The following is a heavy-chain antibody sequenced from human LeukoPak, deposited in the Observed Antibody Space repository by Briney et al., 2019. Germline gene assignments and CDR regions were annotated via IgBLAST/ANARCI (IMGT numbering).Heavy chain of an antibody. CDR3: TSIFRDY. D-gene: IGHD3-9*01. CDR2: IKTKTDGGTT. V-gene: IGHV3-15*01. J-gene: IGHJ4*02. Sequence: PGGSLRLSCAASGFTFSDAWMTWVRQAPGKGLEWLGRIKTKTDGGTTDYAAPVKGRFTILRDDSRDTLYLQMNSLKTEDSAVYYCTSIFRDYWGQGTLVTVSS. CDR1: GFTFSDAW.